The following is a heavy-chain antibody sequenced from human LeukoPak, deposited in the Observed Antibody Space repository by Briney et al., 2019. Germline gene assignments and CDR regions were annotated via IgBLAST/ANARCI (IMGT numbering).Heavy chain of an antibody. Sequence: PGGSLRLSCAVSGFTFSSYTMHWVRQAPGKGLDWVAVISNDGSKKYYADSVKGRFTISGDNSKNTLSLQVSSLRTEDTAVYYCAKDRYSYAFEYSDSWGQGTLVTVSS. V-gene: IGHV3-30*04. CDR1: GFTFSSYT. D-gene: IGHD5-18*01. J-gene: IGHJ4*02. CDR2: ISNDGSKK. CDR3: AKDRYSYAFEYSDS.